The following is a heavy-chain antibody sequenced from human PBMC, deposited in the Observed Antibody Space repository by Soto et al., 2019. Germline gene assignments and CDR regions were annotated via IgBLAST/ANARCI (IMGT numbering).Heavy chain of an antibody. CDR2: ISSSRSYI. Sequence: TGGALRLSCAASGFTFSSYNTNWGRQAPGKGLEWVSSISSSRSYIYYADSVKGRFTISRDNAKNSLYLQMNSLRAEDTAVYYFARLSWIQLQYYFDYPRQGTLVTVSS. CDR3: ARLSWIQLQYYFDY. CDR1: GFTFSSYN. D-gene: IGHD5-18*01. J-gene: IGHJ4*02. V-gene: IGHV3-21*04.